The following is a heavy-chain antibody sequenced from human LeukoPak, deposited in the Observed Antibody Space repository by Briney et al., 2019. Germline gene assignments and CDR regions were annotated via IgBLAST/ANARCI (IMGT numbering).Heavy chain of an antibody. V-gene: IGHV3-30-3*01. D-gene: IGHD3-22*01. J-gene: IGHJ4*02. CDR1: GLTFSSYA. CDR2: ISYDGSNK. CDR3: ARDYDSSGYYSVLDY. Sequence: GGSLRLSCAASGLTFSSYAMHWVRQAPGKGLEWVAVISYDGSNKYYADSVKGRFTISRDNSKNTLYLQMNSLRAEDTAVYYCARDYDSSGYYSVLDYWGQGTLVTVSS.